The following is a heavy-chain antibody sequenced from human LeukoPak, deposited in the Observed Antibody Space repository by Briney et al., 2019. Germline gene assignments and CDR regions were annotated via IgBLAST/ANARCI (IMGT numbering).Heavy chain of an antibody. J-gene: IGHJ3*02. D-gene: IGHD4-11*01. V-gene: IGHV3-30*02. Sequence: GGSLRLSCAASGFTFSSYGMHWVRQAPGKGLEWVAFIRYDGSNKYYADSVKGRFTISRDNSKNTLYLQMNSLRAEDTAVYYCARVMRDFREGYDIWGQGTMVTVSS. CDR2: IRYDGSNK. CDR3: ARVMRDFREGYDI. CDR1: GFTFSSYG.